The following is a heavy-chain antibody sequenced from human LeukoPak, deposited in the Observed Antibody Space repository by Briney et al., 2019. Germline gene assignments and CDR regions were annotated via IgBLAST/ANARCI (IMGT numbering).Heavy chain of an antibody. CDR2: INHSGST. D-gene: IGHD1-26*01. Sequence: SETLSLTCTVSGGSISSTSYYWGWIRQPPGKGLEWIGEINHSGSTNYNPSLKSRVTISVDTSKNQFSLKLSSVTAADTAVYYCARHTGGSYYRSYYYYMDVWGKGTTVTISS. CDR1: GGSISSTSYY. CDR3: ARHTGGSYYRSYYYYMDV. J-gene: IGHJ6*03. V-gene: IGHV4-39*01.